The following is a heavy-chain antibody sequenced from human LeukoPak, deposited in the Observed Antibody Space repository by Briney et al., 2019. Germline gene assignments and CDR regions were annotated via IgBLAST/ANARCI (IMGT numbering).Heavy chain of an antibody. J-gene: IGHJ4*02. CDR3: ARDLNFDY. Sequence: GGSLRLSCTASGFTFSRCWMHWVRQAPGKGLVWVSRINGDGSRTNYADSVKGRFTFSRDNAKNTLYLQMNSLRAEDTAVYYCARDLNFDYWGQGTLVTVSS. CDR2: INGDGSRT. CDR1: GFTFSRCW. V-gene: IGHV3-74*01.